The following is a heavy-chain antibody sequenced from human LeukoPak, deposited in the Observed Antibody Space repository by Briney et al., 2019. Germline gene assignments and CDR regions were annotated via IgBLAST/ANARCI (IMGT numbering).Heavy chain of an antibody. CDR1: GGTFSSYA. D-gene: IGHD3-22*01. Sequence: SVKVSCKASGGTFSSYAISWVRQAPGQGLEWMGRIIPILGIANYAQKFQGGVTITADKSTSTAYMELSSLRSEDTAVYYCARDSGDDSSGYYYDYWGQGTLVTVSS. CDR3: ARDSGDDSSGYYYDY. V-gene: IGHV1-69*04. CDR2: IIPILGIA. J-gene: IGHJ4*02.